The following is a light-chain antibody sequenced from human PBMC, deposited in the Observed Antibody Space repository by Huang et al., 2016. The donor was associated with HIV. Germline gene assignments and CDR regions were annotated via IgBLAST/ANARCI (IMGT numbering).Light chain of an antibody. CDR2: GAS. CDR1: QSVGSNH. J-gene: IGKJ5*01. CDR3: QHYGESPI. Sequence: ELMLTQSPGTLSLSPGESGTLSCRASQSVGSNHLAWYQQKPGQAPRLLIFGASSRATGIPDRFSGSGSGTDFALSITRLEPEDFAVYYCQHYGESPIFGQGTRLDIK. V-gene: IGKV3-20*01.